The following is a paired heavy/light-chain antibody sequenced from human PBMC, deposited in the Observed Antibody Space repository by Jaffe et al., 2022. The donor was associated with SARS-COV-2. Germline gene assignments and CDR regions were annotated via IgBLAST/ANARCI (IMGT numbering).Heavy chain of an antibody. CDR1: GFTFSNYA. CDR2: ISGGGDST. V-gene: IGHV3-23*04. CDR3: AKVYGSGWYFFDY. J-gene: IGHJ4*02. Sequence: EVQLVESGGGLVQPGGSLRLSCAASGFTFSNYAMTWVRQAPAKGLEWVSDISGGGDSTYYADSVKGRFTISRDHSKSTLFLQMNSLRADDTAVYYCAKVYGSGWYFFDYWGQGTLVTVSS. D-gene: IGHD6-19*01.
Light chain of an antibody. Sequence: EIVMTQSPVTLSVSPGERATLSCRASQSVNSNLAWYQQKPGQSPRLLIYGASTRATGIPARFSGSGSGTEFTLTISSLQSEDFAVYYCQQYSNWPLTFGGGTKVEIK. CDR1: QSVNSN. CDR2: GAS. J-gene: IGKJ4*01. V-gene: IGKV3-15*01. CDR3: QQYSNWPLT.